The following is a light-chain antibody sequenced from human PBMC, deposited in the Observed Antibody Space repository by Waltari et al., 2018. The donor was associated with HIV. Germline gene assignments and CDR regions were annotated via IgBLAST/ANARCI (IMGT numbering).Light chain of an antibody. CDR3: FSDAVSPYV. V-gene: IGLV2-23*02. Sequence: QSALPQPASVSGSPGQSTPLSCTSTRSVVGSYTPVSWYQQHPGKPPKLMMYEVNTRPSGFSNRFSGSKSGNTASLTICGLHAEDEADYYCFSDAVSPYVFGAGTKVTVL. J-gene: IGLJ1*01. CDR1: RSVVGSYTP. CDR2: EVN.